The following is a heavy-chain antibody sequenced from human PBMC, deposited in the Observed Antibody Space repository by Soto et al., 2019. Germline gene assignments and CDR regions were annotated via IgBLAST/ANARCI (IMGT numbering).Heavy chain of an antibody. CDR3: ARVGVGATISDLDY. CDR1: GFTFSSYG. CDR2: IWYDGSSK. D-gene: IGHD1-26*01. Sequence: QVQLVESGGGVVQPGRSLRLSCVASGFTFSSYGMHWVRQAPGKGLEWVAVIWYDGSSKYYADSVKGRFTISRDNSKNTLYLQMNSLRAEDTAVYYCARVGVGATISDLDYWGQGTLVTVSS. V-gene: IGHV3-33*01. J-gene: IGHJ4*02.